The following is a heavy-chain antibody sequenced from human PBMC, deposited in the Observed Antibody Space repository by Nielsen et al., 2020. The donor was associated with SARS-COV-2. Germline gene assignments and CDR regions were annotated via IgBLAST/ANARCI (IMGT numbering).Heavy chain of an antibody. CDR2: INLSGSTK. CDR3: ASSGWLDY. V-gene: IGHV3-11*04. Sequence: GSLRLSCAASGFTFSDYYMSWIRLAPGKGPEWLAYINLSGSTKAYADSVRGRFTISRDNAKNSLYLQMDTLRAEDTAVYYCASSGWLDYWGQGTLVTVSS. D-gene: IGHD6-19*01. CDR1: GFTFSDYY. J-gene: IGHJ4*02.